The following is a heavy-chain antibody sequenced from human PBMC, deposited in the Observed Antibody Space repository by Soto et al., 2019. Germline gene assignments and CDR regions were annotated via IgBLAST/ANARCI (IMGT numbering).Heavy chain of an antibody. J-gene: IGHJ6*02. Sequence: QVQLVESGGGVVQPGRSLRLSCAASGFTFSSYGMHWVRQAPGKGLEWVAVIWYDGSNKYYADSVKGRFTISRDNSKNTLYLQMNSLRAEDTALYYCAREPTYYDFWSGYYPYYYYYGMDVWGQGTTVTVSS. D-gene: IGHD3-3*01. V-gene: IGHV3-33*01. CDR1: GFTFSSYG. CDR3: AREPTYYDFWSGYYPYYYYYGMDV. CDR2: IWYDGSNK.